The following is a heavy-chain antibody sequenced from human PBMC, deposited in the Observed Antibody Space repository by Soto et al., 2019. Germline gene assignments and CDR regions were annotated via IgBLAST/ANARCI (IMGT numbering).Heavy chain of an antibody. CDR3: AAREVSSAFDYMDV. V-gene: IGHV4-31*03. D-gene: IGHD6-6*01. CDR2: IYYSGST. J-gene: IGHJ6*03. Sequence: SETLSLTCTVSGGSISSGGYYWSWIRQHPGKGLEWIGYIYYSGSTYYNPSLKSRVTISVDTSKNQFSLKLSSVTAADTAVYYCAAREVSSAFDYMDVWGKGTTVTVSS. CDR1: GGSISSGGYY.